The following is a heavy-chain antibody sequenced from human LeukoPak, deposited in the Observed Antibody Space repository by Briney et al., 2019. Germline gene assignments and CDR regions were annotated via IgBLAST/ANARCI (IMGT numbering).Heavy chain of an antibody. V-gene: IGHV3-74*01. J-gene: IGHJ4*02. CDR2: INSEGGSR. D-gene: IGHD3-9*01. CDR1: GFTFSSYC. Sequence: PGGALRLSCAASGFTFSSYCMHWVRQAPGGGLLWVSGINSEGGSRRYADSVKGRFTISRDNAKNTMYLQMNSLRPEDTAIYYCAKTIYGYDILTGYYPAYFDYWGQGTMVTVSS. CDR3: AKTIYGYDILTGYYPAYFDY.